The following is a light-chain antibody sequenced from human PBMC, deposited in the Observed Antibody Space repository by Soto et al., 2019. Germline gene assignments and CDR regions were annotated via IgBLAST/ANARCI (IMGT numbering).Light chain of an antibody. CDR2: LNSDGSH. V-gene: IGLV4-69*01. CDR1: SGHSSYA. J-gene: IGLJ3*02. Sequence: QPLLTQSPSASASLGASVKLTCTMSSGHSSYAIAWHQQQPEKGPRYLMKLNSDGSHNKGDGIPDRFSGSSSGAERYLTISSLQSDDEADYYCQTWGTGIQVFGGGTKLTVL. CDR3: QTWGTGIQV.